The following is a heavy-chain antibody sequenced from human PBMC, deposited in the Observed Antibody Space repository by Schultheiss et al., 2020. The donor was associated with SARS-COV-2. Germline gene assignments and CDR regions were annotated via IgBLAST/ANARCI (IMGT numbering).Heavy chain of an antibody. D-gene: IGHD3-3*01. CDR1: GASFDSGDYY. Sequence: SETLSLTCTVSGASFDSGDYYWSWTRQRPGKGLQWLGYISYSGITYYNPSLKSRLTILVDKSTNQISLRLSSVTAADTAVYYCARGQGLRDDFWKLKVGGPYYYGLDVWGPGTTVTVSS. V-gene: IGHV4-31*03. CDR2: ISYSGIT. J-gene: IGHJ6*02. CDR3: ARGQGLRDDFWKLKVGGPYYYGLDV.